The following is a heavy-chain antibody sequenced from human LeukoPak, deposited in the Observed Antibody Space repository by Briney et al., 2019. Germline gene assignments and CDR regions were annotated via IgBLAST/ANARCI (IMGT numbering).Heavy chain of an antibody. V-gene: IGHV4-34*01. CDR1: GGSFSGYY. Sequence: SETLSLTCAVYGGSFSGYYWSWIRQPPGKGLEWIGEINHSGSTNYNPSLKSRVTISVDTSKNQFSLKLSSVTAADTAVYYCARGRGSRSGGHWFDPWGQGTLVTVSS. CDR3: ARGRGSRSGGHWFDP. J-gene: IGHJ5*02. D-gene: IGHD6-13*01. CDR2: INHSGST.